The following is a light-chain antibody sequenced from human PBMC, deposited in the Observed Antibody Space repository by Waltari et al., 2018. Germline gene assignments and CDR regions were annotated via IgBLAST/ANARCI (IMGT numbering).Light chain of an antibody. V-gene: IGKV2-28*01. CDR3: MQVLQTPYT. CDR2: LGS. CDR1: QSLLHTNGYNY. Sequence: DLVMTQSPLPLPVTPGEPASISCRSSQSLLHTNGYNYLDWYLQKPGQSPQVLIYLGSNRASGVPDRFSGSGSGTDFTLKISRVEPEDVGVYYCMQVLQTPYTFGQGTKLEIK. J-gene: IGKJ2*01.